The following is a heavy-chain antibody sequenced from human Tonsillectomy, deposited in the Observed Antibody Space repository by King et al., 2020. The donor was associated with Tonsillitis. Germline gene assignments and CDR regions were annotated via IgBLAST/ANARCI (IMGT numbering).Heavy chain of an antibody. D-gene: IGHD6-6*01. J-gene: IGHJ3*02. CDR1: GFTFSSYA. V-gene: IGHV3-23*04. CDR2: ISGSGGST. Sequence: VQLVESGGGLVQPGGSLRLSCAASGFTFSSYAMSWVRQTPGMGLEWVSAISGSGGSTYYADSVEGRFTISRDNSKNTLYLQMNSLRAEDTAVYSCAKDFCMGVYSSSSYAFDIWGQGTMVTVSS. CDR3: AKDFCMGVYSSSSYAFDI.